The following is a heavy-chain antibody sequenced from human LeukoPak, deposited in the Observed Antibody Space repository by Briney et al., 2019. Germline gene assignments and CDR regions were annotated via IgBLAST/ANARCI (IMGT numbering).Heavy chain of an antibody. Sequence: ASVKVSCKASGYTFTSYGISWVRQAPGQGLEWMGWISAYNGNTNYAQKIQGRVTMTTDTSTSTAYMELRSLRSDDTAVYYCARDLGDYDPYYYYYGMDVWGQGTTVTVSS. CDR2: ISAYNGNT. V-gene: IGHV1-18*01. CDR3: ARDLGDYDPYYYYYGMDV. D-gene: IGHD4-17*01. CDR1: GYTFTSYG. J-gene: IGHJ6*02.